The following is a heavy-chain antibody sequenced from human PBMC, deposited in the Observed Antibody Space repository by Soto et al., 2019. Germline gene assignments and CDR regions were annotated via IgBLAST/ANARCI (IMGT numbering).Heavy chain of an antibody. D-gene: IGHD3-3*02. CDR2: INWNSGSI. Sequence: EVQLVESGGGLVQPGRSLRLSCAASGFTFDDYAMHWVRQAPGKGLERVSGINWNSGSIAYSDSVKGRFTISRDSAKNALLLQMNSLRAEDTTLYHCAKASAFTVETEAFDMWGQGTMV. V-gene: IGHV3-9*01. CDR1: GFTFDDYA. CDR3: AKASAFTVETEAFDM. J-gene: IGHJ3*02.